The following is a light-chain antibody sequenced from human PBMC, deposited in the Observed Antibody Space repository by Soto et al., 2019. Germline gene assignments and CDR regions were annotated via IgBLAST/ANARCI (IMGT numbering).Light chain of an antibody. V-gene: IGLV1-44*01. CDR3: AAWDDSLNGPV. CDR2: SDN. Sequence: QSVLTQPPSASGTPGQRVTISCSGSTSNIESNNVNWYLQFPGTAPKLLIYSDNQRPSEIPDRFSGSKSGTSASLAISGLQSDDEADYYCAAWDDSLNGPVFGGGTKVTVL. CDR1: TSNIESNN. J-gene: IGLJ3*02.